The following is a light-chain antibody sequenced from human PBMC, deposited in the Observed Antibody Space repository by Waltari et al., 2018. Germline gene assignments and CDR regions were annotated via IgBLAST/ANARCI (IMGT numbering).Light chain of an antibody. J-gene: IGKJ1*01. V-gene: IGKV3-20*01. Sequence: EIVLTQSPGTLSLSPGDRATLACRASQSFGRSLAWYQQKPGQAPWLLIYDASRRATGIPDRFSGSGSGTDFSLTSSRLEPEDFAVYYCQNYVRLPATFGQGTKVEI. CDR3: QNYVRLPAT. CDR1: QSFGRS. CDR2: DAS.